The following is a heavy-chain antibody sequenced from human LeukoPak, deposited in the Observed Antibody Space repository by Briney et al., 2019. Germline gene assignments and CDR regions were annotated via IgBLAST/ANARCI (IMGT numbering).Heavy chain of an antibody. CDR2: IKEDGSEK. Sequence: GGSLRLSCAASGFTFSSYGMHWVRQAPGKGLEWVATIKEDGSEKKYVDSVKGRFSISRDNANNSLYLQMNSLRVGDTAVYYCVRDGYNSSYVSYDAFDMWGQGTMVTVSS. D-gene: IGHD3-22*01. CDR1: GFTFSSYG. V-gene: IGHV3-7*01. CDR3: VRDGYNSSYVSYDAFDM. J-gene: IGHJ3*02.